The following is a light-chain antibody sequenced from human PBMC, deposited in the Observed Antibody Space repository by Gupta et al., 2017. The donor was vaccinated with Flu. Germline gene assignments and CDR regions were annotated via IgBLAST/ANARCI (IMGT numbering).Light chain of an antibody. CDR2: EVI. V-gene: IGLV2-14*01. CDR3: SSYTSSNSLE. CDR1: SSDVGGYNY. J-gene: IGLJ3*02. Sequence: QSALPQPASVSWSPGQSITISSTGTSSDVGGYNYVSWYQHHPGKAPKLMIYEVINRPSGVSNRFSGSKSGNTASLTISGLQAEDEADYYCSSYTSSNSLEFGGGTKLTVL.